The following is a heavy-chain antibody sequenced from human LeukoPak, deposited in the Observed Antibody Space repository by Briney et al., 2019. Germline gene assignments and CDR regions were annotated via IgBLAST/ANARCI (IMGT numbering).Heavy chain of an antibody. CDR1: GDSISSGDYY. CDR3: ARDSSSSDILTGHDY. D-gene: IGHD3-9*01. V-gene: IGHV4-30-4*01. J-gene: IGHJ4*02. Sequence: SETLSLTCTVSGDSISSGDYYWSWIRQPPGKGLEWIGYIYYSGSTYYNPSLKSRVTISVDTSKNQFSLKLSSVTAADTAVYYCARDSSSSDILTGHDYWGQGTLVTVSS. CDR2: IYYSGST.